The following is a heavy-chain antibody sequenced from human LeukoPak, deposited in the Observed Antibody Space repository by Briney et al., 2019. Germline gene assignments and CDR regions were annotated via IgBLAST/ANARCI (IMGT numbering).Heavy chain of an antibody. D-gene: IGHD1-26*01. CDR1: GGTFSSYA. CDR3: ATEASGSSYYFDY. V-gene: IGHV1-69*01. CDR2: IIPIFGTA. Sequence: ASVKVSCKASGGTFSSYAISWVRQAPGQGLEWMGGIIPIFGTANYAQKFQGRVTITADESTSTAYMELSSLRSEDTAVYYCATEASGSSYYFDYWGQGTLVTVSS. J-gene: IGHJ4*02.